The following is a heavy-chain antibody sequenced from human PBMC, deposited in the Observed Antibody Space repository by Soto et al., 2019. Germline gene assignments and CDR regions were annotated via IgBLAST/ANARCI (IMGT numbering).Heavy chain of an antibody. CDR3: AGSSSSWLSIWFDT. CDR2: INTGNGNT. D-gene: IGHD6-13*01. V-gene: IGHV1-3*04. CDR1: GYTFTTYA. Sequence: ASVKVSCKASGYTFTTYAMHWVSQAPGQILEWMGWINTGNGNTKYSQKFQGRVTITRDTSANTAYMELSTLRSEDTAVYYCAGSSSSWLSIWFDTWGQGTPVTVSS. J-gene: IGHJ5*02.